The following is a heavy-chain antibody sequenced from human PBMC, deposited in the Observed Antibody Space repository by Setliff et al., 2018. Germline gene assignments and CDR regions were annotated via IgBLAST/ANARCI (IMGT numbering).Heavy chain of an antibody. CDR2: IYYSGTT. V-gene: IGHV4-31*03. J-gene: IGHJ4*02. CDR1: GGSISSGGYY. Sequence: ASETLSLTCTVSGGSISSGGYYWTWIRQHPGKGLEWIGHIYYSGTTYYNPSLKSRVSMSVDTSKNHFSLKLTSVTATDTAVYYCARDRFDSAIDYWGQGTLVTVSS. D-gene: IGHD3-16*01. CDR3: ARDRFDSAIDY.